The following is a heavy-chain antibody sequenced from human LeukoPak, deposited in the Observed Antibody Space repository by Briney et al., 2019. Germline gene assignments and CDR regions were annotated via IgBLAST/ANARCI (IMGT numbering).Heavy chain of an antibody. CDR3: ARAGVAAAGITDAFDI. V-gene: IGHV3-23*01. J-gene: IGHJ3*02. Sequence: GGTLRLSCAASGFTFSSYGMSWVRQAPGMGLGWVSAISGSGGTTYYAASVRGRFTISRDNAKNTLYLQMNSLRAEDTAVYYCARAGVAAAGITDAFDIWGQGTMVTVSS. D-gene: IGHD6-13*01. CDR2: ISGSGGTT. CDR1: GFTFSSYG.